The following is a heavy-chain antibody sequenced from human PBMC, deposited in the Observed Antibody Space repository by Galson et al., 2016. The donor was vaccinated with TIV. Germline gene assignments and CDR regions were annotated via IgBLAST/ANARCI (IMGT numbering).Heavy chain of an antibody. Sequence: QSGAEVKEPGESLKISCKGSGYRFSNYWIAWVRQMPGKGLEWMGVIYPVDSDTRYSPSFQGQVTISADKSIGTAYLQWNSLKASDSAIYYCARERDSGYAYYFDFWGQGTLVTVSS. V-gene: IGHV5-51*03. J-gene: IGHJ4*02. CDR1: GYRFSNYW. CDR3: ARERDSGYAYYFDF. CDR2: IYPVDSDT. D-gene: IGHD6-25*01.